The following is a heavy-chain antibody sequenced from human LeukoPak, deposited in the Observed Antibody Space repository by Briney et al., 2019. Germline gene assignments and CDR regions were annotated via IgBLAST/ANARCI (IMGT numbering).Heavy chain of an antibody. J-gene: IGHJ3*02. D-gene: IGHD3-3*01. CDR3: ASGGSDVLRFLEWLLSSVAAFDI. CDR1: GGSISIYY. V-gene: IGHV4-59*08. Sequence: SETLSLTCSVSGGSISIYYWSWIRQPPGKGLEWIGYVYNSGSTDYNPSLKSRVTISVDTSKNQFSLKLSSVTAADTAVYYCASGGSDVLRFLEWLLSSVAAFDIWGQGTMVTVSS. CDR2: VYNSGST.